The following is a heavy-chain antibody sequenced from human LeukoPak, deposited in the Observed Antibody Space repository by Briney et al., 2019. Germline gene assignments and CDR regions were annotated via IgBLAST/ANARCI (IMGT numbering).Heavy chain of an antibody. CDR1: GGSISSGSYY. D-gene: IGHD3-22*01. J-gene: IGHJ4*02. Sequence: PSETLSLTCTVSGGSISSGSYYWSWIRQPAGKGLEWIGRIYTSGSTNYNPSLKSRVTISVDTSKNQFSLKLSSVTAADTAVYYCARVDDSSGYFDYWGQGTLVTVSS. CDR3: ARVDDSSGYFDY. CDR2: IYTSGST. V-gene: IGHV4-61*02.